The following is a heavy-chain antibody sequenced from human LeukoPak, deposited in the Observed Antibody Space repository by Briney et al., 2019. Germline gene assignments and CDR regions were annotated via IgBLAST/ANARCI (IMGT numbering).Heavy chain of an antibody. CDR3: ARVQGSYSELIDY. Sequence: SETLSLTCTVSGGSISSSSYYWGWIRQPPGKGLEWIGNIFYSGSTYYNPSLKSRVTISIDTSKNQFSLKLSSVTAADTAVYYCARVQGSYSELIDYWGQGTLVTVSS. D-gene: IGHD1-26*01. J-gene: IGHJ4*02. CDR1: GGSISSSSYY. CDR2: IFYSGST. V-gene: IGHV4-39*07.